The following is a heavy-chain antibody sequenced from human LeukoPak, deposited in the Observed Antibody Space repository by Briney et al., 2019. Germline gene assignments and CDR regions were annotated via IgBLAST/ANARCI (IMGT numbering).Heavy chain of an antibody. J-gene: IGHJ6*01. CDR1: GFTFSGST. Sequence: GGSLRLSCAASGFTFSGSTMHWVRQASGKGLEWVGRIRSKANNYATAYATSVRGRFTLSRDDSKNTAYLQMNSLKTEDTAVYYCIRGAASGSYYGFDVWGQGATVTVSS. CDR2: IRSKANNYAT. CDR3: IRGAASGSYYGFDV. V-gene: IGHV3-73*01. D-gene: IGHD1-26*01.